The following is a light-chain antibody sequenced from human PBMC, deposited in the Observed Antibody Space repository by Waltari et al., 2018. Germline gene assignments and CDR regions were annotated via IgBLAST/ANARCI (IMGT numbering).Light chain of an antibody. CDR2: RDT. CDR1: GFPQLH. Sequence: SYELTQPPSVSVSPGQTATITCSGDGFPQLHVHCYQQKPGQAPLLFIYRDTQRPSGIPERFSGSTSGTKVTLTITAVQTEDEADYYCQSADRGGTSVIFGGGTKLTV. CDR3: QSADRGGTSVI. J-gene: IGLJ2*01. V-gene: IGLV3-25*03.